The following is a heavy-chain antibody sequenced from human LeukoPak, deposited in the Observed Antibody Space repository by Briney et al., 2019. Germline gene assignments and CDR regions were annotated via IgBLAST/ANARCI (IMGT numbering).Heavy chain of an antibody. J-gene: IGHJ4*02. CDR3: TTDQRFWELLYREIDY. CDR1: GFTFSNAR. Sequence: GGSLRLSCAASGFTFSNARMSWVRQAPGKGLEWVGRIKSKTDGGTTDYAAPVKGRFTISRDDSKNTLYLQMNSLKTEDTAVYYCTTDQRFWELLYREIDYWGQGTLVTVSS. V-gene: IGHV3-15*01. D-gene: IGHD3-10*01. CDR2: IKSKTDGGTT.